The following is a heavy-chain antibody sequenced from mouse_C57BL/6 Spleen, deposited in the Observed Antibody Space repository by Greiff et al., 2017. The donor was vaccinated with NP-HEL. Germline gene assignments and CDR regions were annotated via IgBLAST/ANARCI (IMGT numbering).Heavy chain of an antibody. CDR3: AVVATRYAMDY. V-gene: IGHV5-17*01. Sequence: EVHLVESGGGLVKPGGSLKLSCAASGFTFSDYGMHWVRQAPEKGLEWVAYISSGSSTIYYADTVKGRFTISRDNAKNTLFLQMTSLRSEDTAMYYCAVVATRYAMDYWGQGTSVTVSS. J-gene: IGHJ4*01. D-gene: IGHD1-1*01. CDR2: ISSGSSTI. CDR1: GFTFSDYG.